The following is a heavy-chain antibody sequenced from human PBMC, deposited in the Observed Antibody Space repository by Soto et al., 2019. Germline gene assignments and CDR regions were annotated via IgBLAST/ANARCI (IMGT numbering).Heavy chain of an antibody. J-gene: IGHJ4*02. V-gene: IGHV1-3*01. Sequence: QVQLVQSGAEVKKPGASVKVSCKASGYTFTSYAMHWVRQAPGQRLEWMGWINAGNGNTKYSQKFQGRVTITRDTSASTADMELSSLRSEDTAVDYCARGGEVVPADAYWGQGTLVTVSS. D-gene: IGHD2-2*01. CDR1: GYTFTSYA. CDR2: INAGNGNT. CDR3: ARGGEVVPADAY.